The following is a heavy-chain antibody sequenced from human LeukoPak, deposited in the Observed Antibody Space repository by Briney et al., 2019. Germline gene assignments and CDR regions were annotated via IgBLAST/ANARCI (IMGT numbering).Heavy chain of an antibody. V-gene: IGHV4-61*02. CDR1: GGSISSGSYY. D-gene: IGHD2-15*01. CDR3: ARDRTVGWWLDRNWFDP. CDR2: IYTSGST. J-gene: IGHJ5*02. Sequence: SETLSLTCTVSGGSISSGSYYWSWIRQPAGKGLEWIGRIYTSGSTNYNPSLKSRVTISVDTSKNQFSLKLSSVTAADTAVYYCARDRTVGWWLDRNWFDPWGQGTLVTVSS.